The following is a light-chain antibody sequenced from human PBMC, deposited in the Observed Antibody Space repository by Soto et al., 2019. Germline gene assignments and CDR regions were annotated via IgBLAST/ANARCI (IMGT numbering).Light chain of an antibody. J-gene: IGLJ2*01. Sequence: QPVLTQPPSASGTPGQRVTISCSGSSSNIGSNTVNWYQQLPGTAPKLLIYSNNQRPSGVPDRFSGSKSGTSASLAISGLQSEDEADYYCAAWDDGLNALFGGGTKLTVL. CDR2: SNN. CDR3: AAWDDGLNAL. CDR1: SSNIGSNT. V-gene: IGLV1-44*01.